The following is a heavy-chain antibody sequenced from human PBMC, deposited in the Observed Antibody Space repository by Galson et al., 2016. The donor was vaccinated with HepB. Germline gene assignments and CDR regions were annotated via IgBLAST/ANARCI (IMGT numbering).Heavy chain of an antibody. Sequence: SLRLSCAASGFTFSTYNMDWVRQAPGKGLEWVSYISSSSSTTYYTESVKGRFTISRDNTKNSMYLQMNSLRDEETAMYYCARDQQGLAVAGGFYYGVDVWGQGTTVTVSS. J-gene: IGHJ6*02. CDR3: ARDQQGLAVAGGFYYGVDV. CDR2: ISSSSSTT. V-gene: IGHV3-48*02. D-gene: IGHD6-19*01. CDR1: GFTFSTYN.